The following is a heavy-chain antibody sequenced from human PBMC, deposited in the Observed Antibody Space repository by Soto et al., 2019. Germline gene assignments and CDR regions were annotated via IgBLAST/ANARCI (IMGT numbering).Heavy chain of an antibody. CDR2: ISAYNGKT. Sequence: ASVKVSCKASGYTFTSYGISWVRQAPGQGLEWMGWISAYNGKTNYAQKLQGRVTMNTDTSTSKAYMELRSLRSDETAVYYCARDYYDSSGYVDYWGQGSLVTVSS. J-gene: IGHJ4*02. CDR1: GYTFTSYG. CDR3: ARDYYDSSGYVDY. V-gene: IGHV1-18*01. D-gene: IGHD3-22*01.